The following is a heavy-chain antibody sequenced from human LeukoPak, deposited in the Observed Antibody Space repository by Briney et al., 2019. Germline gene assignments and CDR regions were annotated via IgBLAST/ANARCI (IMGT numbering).Heavy chain of an antibody. CDR3: AKDRSRSDSWWELSRRGYWFDP. D-gene: IGHD1-26*01. CDR1: GFTFDDYA. Sequence: PGGSLRLSCAASGFTFDDYAMHWVRQAPGKGLEWVSLISGDGGSTYYADSVKGRFTISRDNSKNSLYLQMNSLRTEDTALYYCAKDRSRSDSWWELSRRGYWFDPWGQGTLVTVSS. V-gene: IGHV3-43*02. CDR2: ISGDGGST. J-gene: IGHJ5*02.